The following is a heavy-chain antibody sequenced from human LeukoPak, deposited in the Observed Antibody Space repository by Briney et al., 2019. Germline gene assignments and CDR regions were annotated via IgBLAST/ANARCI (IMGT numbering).Heavy chain of an antibody. Sequence: ESLKISCKGSGYSFTSYWIGWVRQMPGKGLEWMGIIYPGYSDTRYSPSFQGQVTISADKSISTAYLQWSSLKASDTAMYYCAKQVRYCSGGSCYSGSWGQGTLVTVSS. CDR1: GYSFTSYW. D-gene: IGHD2-15*01. CDR3: AKQVRYCSGGSCYSGS. CDR2: IYPGYSDT. V-gene: IGHV5-51*01. J-gene: IGHJ5*02.